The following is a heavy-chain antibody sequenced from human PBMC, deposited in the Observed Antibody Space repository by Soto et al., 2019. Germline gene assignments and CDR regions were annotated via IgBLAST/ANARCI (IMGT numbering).Heavy chain of an antibody. J-gene: IGHJ5*02. V-gene: IGHV1-69*04. Sequence: GASVKVSCKASGGTFSSYTISWVRQAPGQGLEWMGRIIPILGIANYAQKFQGRVTITADKSTSTAYMELSSLRSEDTAVYYCARDLDSGYDSPWFDPWGQGTLVTVSS. D-gene: IGHD5-12*01. CDR2: IIPILGIA. CDR1: GGTFSSYT. CDR3: ARDLDSGYDSPWFDP.